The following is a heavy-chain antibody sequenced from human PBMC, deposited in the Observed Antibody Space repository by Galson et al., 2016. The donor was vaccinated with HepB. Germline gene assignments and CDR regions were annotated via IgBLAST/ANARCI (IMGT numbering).Heavy chain of an antibody. Sequence: TLSLTCTVSGDSISSGNYFWTWIRQPAGKELEWLGRLHVRERTDYNPSLKSRLDISFDTSKNQFSLKLNSVTAADTAVYYCAREVKWGGLIVEESAAMGYWGLGTLVTVSS. J-gene: IGHJ4*02. V-gene: IGHV4-61*02. CDR2: LHVRERT. D-gene: IGHD2-2*01. CDR3: AREVKWGGLIVEESAAMGY. CDR1: GDSISSGNYF.